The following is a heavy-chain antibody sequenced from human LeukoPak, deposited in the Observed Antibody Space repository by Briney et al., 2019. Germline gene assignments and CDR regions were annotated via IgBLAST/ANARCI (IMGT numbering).Heavy chain of an antibody. CDR3: AHRRTGGAIHY. J-gene: IGHJ4*02. CDR1: GFSLSTRGVG. Sequence: SGPTLVNPTQTLTLTCTFSGFSLSTRGVGVGWIRQPPGKALEWLAIIYWDNDKRYSPSLKTRLTITKDTSKNQVVLTMTNMDPVDTATYFCAHRRTGGAIHYWGQGTLVTVSS. V-gene: IGHV2-5*02. D-gene: IGHD2-21*01. CDR2: IYWDNDK.